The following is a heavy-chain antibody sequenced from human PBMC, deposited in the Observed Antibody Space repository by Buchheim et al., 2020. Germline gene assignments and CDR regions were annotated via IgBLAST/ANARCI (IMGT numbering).Heavy chain of an antibody. D-gene: IGHD3-3*01. V-gene: IGHV3-49*03. CDR1: GFTFGDYA. CDR2: IRSKAYGGTT. CDR3: TYDFWSGYYYYYGMDV. Sequence: EVQLVESGGGLVQPGRSLRLSCTASGFTFGDYAMSWFRQAPGKGLEWVGFIRSKAYGGTTEYAASVKGRLTISRDDSKSIAYLQMNSLKTEDTAVYYCTYDFWSGYYYYYGMDVWGQGTT. J-gene: IGHJ6*02.